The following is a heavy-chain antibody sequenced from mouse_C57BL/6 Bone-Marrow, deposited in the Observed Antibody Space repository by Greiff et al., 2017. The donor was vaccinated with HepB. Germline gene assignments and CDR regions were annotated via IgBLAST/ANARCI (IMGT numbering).Heavy chain of an antibody. Sequence: DVMLVESGGGLVKPGGSLKLSCAASGFTFSSYAMSWVRQTPEKRLEWVATISDGGSYTYYPDNVKGRFTISRDNAKNNLYLQMSHLKSEDTAMYYCARAGYSNYIRDAMDYWGQGTSVTVSS. V-gene: IGHV5-4*03. D-gene: IGHD2-5*01. J-gene: IGHJ4*01. CDR1: GFTFSSYA. CDR2: ISDGGSYT. CDR3: ARAGYSNYIRDAMDY.